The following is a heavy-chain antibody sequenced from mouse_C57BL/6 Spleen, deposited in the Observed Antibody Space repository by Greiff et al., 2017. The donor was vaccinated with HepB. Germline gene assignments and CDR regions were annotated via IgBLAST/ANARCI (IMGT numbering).Heavy chain of an antibody. CDR1: GYTFTSYW. V-gene: IGHV1-53*01. CDR2: INPSNGGT. J-gene: IGHJ2*01. Sequence: QVHVKQPGTELVKPGASVKLSCKASGYTFTSYWMHWVKQRPGQGLEWIGNINPSNGGTNYNEKFKSKATLTVDKSSSTAYMQLSSLTSEDSAVYYCARMDTTVGDFDYWGQGTTLTVSS. D-gene: IGHD1-1*01. CDR3: ARMDTTVGDFDY.